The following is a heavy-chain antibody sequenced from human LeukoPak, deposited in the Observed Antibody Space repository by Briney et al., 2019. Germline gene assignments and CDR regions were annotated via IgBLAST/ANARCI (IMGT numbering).Heavy chain of an antibody. D-gene: IGHD5-18*01. Sequence: SETLSLTCTVSGGSISSSDYYWGWIRQPPGKGLEWIGSIYYSGGVYYNPSLKSRVTISVDTSKNQFSLKLSSVTAADTAVYYCARHRGYSYGYIDYWGQGTLVTVSS. CDR2: IYYSGGV. J-gene: IGHJ4*02. CDR3: ARHRGYSYGYIDY. CDR1: GGSISSSDYY. V-gene: IGHV4-39*01.